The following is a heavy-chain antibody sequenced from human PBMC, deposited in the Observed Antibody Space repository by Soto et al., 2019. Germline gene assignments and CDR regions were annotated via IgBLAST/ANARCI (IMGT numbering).Heavy chain of an antibody. J-gene: IGHJ4*02. Sequence: GPGVKQPGASVKVSCKASGYSFHNFGIIWVRQAPGQGLEWMGWISGQIAKTNYAQKFQGKVTMTTDTSTSTAYMELNTLTADDTAMYYCARGPPSGSFSLTPRYWGQGTLVTVSS. CDR2: ISGQIAKT. CDR1: GYSFHNFG. D-gene: IGHD1-26*01. CDR3: ARGPPSGSFSLTPRY. V-gene: IGHV1-18*04.